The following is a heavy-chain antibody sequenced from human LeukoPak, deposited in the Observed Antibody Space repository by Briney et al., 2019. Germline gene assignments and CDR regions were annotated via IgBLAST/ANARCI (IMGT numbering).Heavy chain of an antibody. Sequence: SETLSLTCTVSGGSISLYHWRWIRQPPGRGLEWIGHIYYSGSTKYSPALKSRVTISIDTSKNQFSLKLSSVTAADTAVYYCARGDFSGGYCYDYWGQGTLVTVSS. CDR1: GGSISLYH. CDR2: IYYSGST. V-gene: IGHV4-59*01. J-gene: IGHJ4*02. D-gene: IGHD2-15*01. CDR3: ARGDFSGGYCYDY.